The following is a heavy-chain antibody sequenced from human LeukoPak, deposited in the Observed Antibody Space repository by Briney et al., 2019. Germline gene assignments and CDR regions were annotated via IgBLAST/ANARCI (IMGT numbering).Heavy chain of an antibody. D-gene: IGHD3-10*01. V-gene: IGHV3-48*03. CDR2: ISSSGSTI. CDR3: ARAYRDYGSGSFDAFDI. Sequence: GGSLRLSCAASGFTFSSYAMSWVRQAPGKGLEWVSYISSSGSTIYYADSVKGRFTISRDNAKNSLYLQMNSLRAEDTAVYYCARAYRDYGSGSFDAFDIWGQGTMVTVSS. J-gene: IGHJ3*02. CDR1: GFTFSSYA.